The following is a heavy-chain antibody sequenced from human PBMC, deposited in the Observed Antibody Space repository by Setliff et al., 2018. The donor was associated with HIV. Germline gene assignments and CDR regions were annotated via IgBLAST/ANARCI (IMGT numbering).Heavy chain of an antibody. CDR3: ARGSCGGCYLSDY. V-gene: IGHV1-3*01. D-gene: IGHD2-15*01. CDR2: ISAYNGNT. J-gene: IGHJ4*02. CDR1: GYTFSTNA. Sequence: ASVKVSCKAFGYTFSTNAIHWVRQAPGQGLEWMGWISAYNGNTNYAQKLQGRVTMTTDTSANTAYMELSSLRSEDTAVYYCARGSCGGCYLSDYWGQGTLVTVSS.